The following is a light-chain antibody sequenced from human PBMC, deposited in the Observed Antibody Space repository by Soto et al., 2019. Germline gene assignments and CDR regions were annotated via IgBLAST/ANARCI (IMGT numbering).Light chain of an antibody. CDR2: AAS. Sequence: SQMTQSPSSRSTSIEARVTITCHASQDIAIYLAWYQQKPGEAPKLLIYAASTLYGGVPSRFSGSGSETDFALTITSLQAEDFATYYCQQLRMYPSTFGGGTKVDIK. J-gene: IGKJ4*01. CDR3: QQLRMYPST. V-gene: IGKV1-9*01. CDR1: QDIAIY.